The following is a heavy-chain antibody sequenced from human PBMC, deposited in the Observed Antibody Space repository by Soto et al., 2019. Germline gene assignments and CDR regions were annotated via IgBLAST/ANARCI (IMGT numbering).Heavy chain of an antibody. CDR3: ARDLGAYGVSAFDM. J-gene: IGHJ3*02. D-gene: IGHD4-17*01. CDR1: GFSFSDHG. CDR2: IWHEGSNK. Sequence: QVQLVETGGGVVQPGRSLRLSFAASGFSFSDHGMHWVRQAPVKGLAWVAVIWHEGSNKSYADSVRGRFTVSRANSENTLSLQMNSLRAEGTAGYYCARDLGAYGVSAFDMWCQGTMVTVSS. V-gene: IGHV3-33*01.